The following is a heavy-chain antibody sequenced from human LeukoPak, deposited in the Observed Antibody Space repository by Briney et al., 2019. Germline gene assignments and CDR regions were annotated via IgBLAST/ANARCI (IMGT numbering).Heavy chain of an antibody. Sequence: QAGGSLRLSCAASGFTFSSYSMNWVPQAPGKGLEWVSYISSSSSTIYYADSVKGRFTISRDNAKNSLYLQMNSLRDEETAVYYCARDESPTYYYGSGSFRFDPWGQGTLVTVSS. J-gene: IGHJ5*02. D-gene: IGHD3-10*01. CDR2: ISSSSSTI. CDR3: ARDESPTYYYGSGSFRFDP. V-gene: IGHV3-48*02. CDR1: GFTFSSYS.